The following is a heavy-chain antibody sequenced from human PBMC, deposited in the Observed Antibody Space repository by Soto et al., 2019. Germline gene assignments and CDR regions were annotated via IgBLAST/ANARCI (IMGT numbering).Heavy chain of an antibody. CDR3: AKKKGYCNGGSCYYMDV. CDR2: ISHDGSNK. V-gene: IGHV3-30*18. J-gene: IGHJ6*03. D-gene: IGHD2-15*01. Sequence: QVQLVESGGGVVQPGRSLRLTCAASGFTFSNYGMHWVSQPPGKGLEWVAGISHDGSNKFYADYVKGRFTISRDNTKDILYLQMNSLGAEDTALYYCAKKKGYCNGGSCYYMDVWGKGTTVTVSS. CDR1: GFTFSNYG.